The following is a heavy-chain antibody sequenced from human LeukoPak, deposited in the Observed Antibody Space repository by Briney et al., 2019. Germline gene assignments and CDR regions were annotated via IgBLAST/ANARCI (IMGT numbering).Heavy chain of an antibody. Sequence: SETLSLTCTVSGCSISSGAHYWSWIRQHPGKGLEWIGYINYSGSTYYNPSLKSRVTISADTSKNQFSLKLSSVTAADTAVYYCARGGSGEGYWGQGTLVTVSS. J-gene: IGHJ4*02. CDR3: ARGGSGEGY. CDR1: GCSISSGAHY. CDR2: INYSGST. V-gene: IGHV4-31*03. D-gene: IGHD3-10*01.